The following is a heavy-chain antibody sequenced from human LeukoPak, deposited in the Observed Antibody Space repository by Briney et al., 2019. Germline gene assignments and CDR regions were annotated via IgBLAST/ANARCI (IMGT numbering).Heavy chain of an antibody. CDR1: RFTFSNYG. V-gene: IGHV3-33*01. Sequence: GRSLRLSCAASRFTFSNYGMHWVRQAPGKGLEWVAVIWYDGSNKYYADSVKGRFTISRDNAKNTLYLQMNSLRAEDTAVYYCARGRGYDSGTYNYAFSDYWGQGILVTVSS. D-gene: IGHD3-22*01. CDR2: IWYDGSNK. J-gene: IGHJ4*02. CDR3: ARGRGYDSGTYNYAFSDY.